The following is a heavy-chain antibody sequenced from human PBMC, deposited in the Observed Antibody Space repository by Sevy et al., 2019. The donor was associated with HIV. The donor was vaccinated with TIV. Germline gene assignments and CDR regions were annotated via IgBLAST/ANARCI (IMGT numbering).Heavy chain of an antibody. Sequence: GGSLRLSCVASGFIFSNYDMNWVRQAPGKGLERVSSISSASSYIYYADSVKGRFTVSRDNAKDSLYLQMHSLRAEDTAIYYCSRALDYYDSGGYFYWGQGTLVSVSS. V-gene: IGHV3-21*01. J-gene: IGHJ4*02. CDR3: SRALDYYDSGGYFY. D-gene: IGHD3-22*01. CDR2: ISSASSYI. CDR1: GFIFSNYD.